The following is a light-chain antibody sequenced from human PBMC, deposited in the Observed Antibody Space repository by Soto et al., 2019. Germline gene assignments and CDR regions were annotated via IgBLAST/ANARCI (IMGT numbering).Light chain of an antibody. Sequence: EIVLTQSPATLSLSPWQTPTFSCRASQSVGTFVAWYQQNPGQAPRLLMYDASNRAAGILARFSGSGSGTDFTLTISSLQSEDFAVYYCQQYNNWPWTFGKGTKVDIK. CDR2: DAS. V-gene: IGKV3-11*01. CDR1: QSVGTF. J-gene: IGKJ1*01. CDR3: QQYNNWPWT.